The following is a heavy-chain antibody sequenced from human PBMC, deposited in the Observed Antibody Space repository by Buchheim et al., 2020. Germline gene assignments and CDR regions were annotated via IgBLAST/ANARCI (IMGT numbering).Heavy chain of an antibody. J-gene: IGHJ4*02. Sequence: QLQLQESGPGLVKPSETLSLTCTVSGGSISSSSYYWGWIRQPPGKGLEWIGSIYYSWSTYYNPSLESRVTISVDTSKNQFSLKLSSVTAADTAVYYCAGRADSSSWYVLYFDYWGQGTL. V-gene: IGHV4-39*07. CDR2: IYYSWST. CDR3: AGRADSSSWYVLYFDY. D-gene: IGHD6-13*01. CDR1: GGSISSSSYY.